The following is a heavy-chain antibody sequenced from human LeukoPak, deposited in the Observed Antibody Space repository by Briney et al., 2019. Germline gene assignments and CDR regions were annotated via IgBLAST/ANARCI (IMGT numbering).Heavy chain of an antibody. CDR2: TYYRSKWYN. CDR3: ARGGTGDRDTAMIMATYNWFDP. J-gene: IGHJ5*02. V-gene: IGHV6-1*01. Sequence: SQTLSLTCAISGDSVSSNSAAWNWIRQSPSRGLEWLGRTYYRSKWYNDYAVSMKSRITIDPDTSKNQFSLKLSSVTAADTAVYYCARGGTGDRDTAMIMATYNWFDPWGQGTLVTVSS. CDR1: GDSVSSNSAA. D-gene: IGHD5-18*01.